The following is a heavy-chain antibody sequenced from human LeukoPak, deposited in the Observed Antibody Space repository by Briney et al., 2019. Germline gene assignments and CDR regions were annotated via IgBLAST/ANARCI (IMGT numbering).Heavy chain of an antibody. V-gene: IGHV4-34*01. D-gene: IGHD3-22*01. CDR1: GGSFSGYY. CDR2: INHGGST. CDR3: ADSSDVQQH. Sequence: PSETLSLTCAVYGGSFSGYYWSSFRQPPGKGLEWIGEINHGGSTNYNPCLKSRVTISVDTSKNQFSLKLSSVTAADTAVYYCADSSDVQQHWGQGTLVTVSS. J-gene: IGHJ1*01.